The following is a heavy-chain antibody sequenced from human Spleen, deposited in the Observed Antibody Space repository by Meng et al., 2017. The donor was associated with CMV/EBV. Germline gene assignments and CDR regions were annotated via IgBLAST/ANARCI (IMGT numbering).Heavy chain of an antibody. Sequence: ASVKVSCKASGDTFSTSAINWVRQAPGQGLEWMGWINPNNGVTYYTQNFQGRVTMTRDTSNSTAYMELSRLKSDDTAVYYCARKAYYYYGLDVWGQGTTVTVSS. J-gene: IGHJ6*02. CDR1: GDTFSTSA. V-gene: IGHV1-2*02. CDR3: ARKAYYYYGLDV. CDR2: INPNNGVT.